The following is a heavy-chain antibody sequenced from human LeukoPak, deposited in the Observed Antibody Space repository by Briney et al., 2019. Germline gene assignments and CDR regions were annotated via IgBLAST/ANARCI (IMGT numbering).Heavy chain of an antibody. J-gene: IGHJ5*02. CDR2: ISYDGSNK. CDR1: GFTFSSYA. D-gene: IGHD6-19*01. Sequence: PGGSLRLSCAASGFTFSSYAMHWVRQAPGKGLEWVAVISYDGSNKYYADSVKGRFTISRDNSKNTLYLQMNSLRAEDTAVYYCARSLRLVRDWFDPWGQGTLVTVSS. V-gene: IGHV3-30-3*01. CDR3: ARSLRLVRDWFDP.